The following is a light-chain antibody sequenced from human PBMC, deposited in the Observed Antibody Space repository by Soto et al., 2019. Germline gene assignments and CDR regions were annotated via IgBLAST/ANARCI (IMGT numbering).Light chain of an antibody. V-gene: IGKV1-5*03. CDR1: QSITDW. CDR3: QQYNGT. CDR2: RAS. Sequence: DIQMTQSPSILFASVGDRVTITCRASQSITDWLAWYQQKPGKAPKLLIYRASSLESGVPSRFSGSGYGAQFSLTISSLQPDDFATYYCQQYNGTFGQGTKVEI. J-gene: IGKJ1*01.